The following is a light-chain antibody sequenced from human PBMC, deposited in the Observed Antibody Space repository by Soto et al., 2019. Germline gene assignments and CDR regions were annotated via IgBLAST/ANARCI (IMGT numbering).Light chain of an antibody. Sequence: QSALTQPASVSGSPGQSITISCTGTSSDIGSFNRVSWYQQPPGTAPKLIIYEVNNRPSGVPDRFSGSKSGNTASLTISGLQAEDEGDYYCNSFTTSSTYVFGTGTKLTVL. CDR3: NSFTTSSTYV. V-gene: IGLV2-18*02. CDR1: SSDIGSFNR. J-gene: IGLJ1*01. CDR2: EVN.